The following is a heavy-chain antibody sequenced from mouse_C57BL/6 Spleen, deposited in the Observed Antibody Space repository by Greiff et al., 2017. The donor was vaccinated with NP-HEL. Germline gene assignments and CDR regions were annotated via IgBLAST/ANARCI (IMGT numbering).Heavy chain of an antibody. J-gene: IGHJ2*01. D-gene: IGHD2-4*01. CDR3: ARDDYDGVYYFDY. CDR2: IYPGSGNT. Sequence: VQLKQSGAELVRPGASVKLSCKASGYTFTDYYINWVKQRPGQGLEWIARIYPGSGNTYYNEKFKGKATLTAEKSSSTAYMQLSSLTSEDSAVYFCARDDYDGVYYFDYWGQGTTLTVSS. CDR1: GYTFTDYY. V-gene: IGHV1-76*01.